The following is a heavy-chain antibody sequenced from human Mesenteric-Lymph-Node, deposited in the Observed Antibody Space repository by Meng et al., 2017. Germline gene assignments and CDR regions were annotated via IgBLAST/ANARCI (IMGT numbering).Heavy chain of an antibody. V-gene: IGHV4-38-2*02. J-gene: IGHJ5*02. D-gene: IGHD2-15*01. CDR1: GYSISSGYY. CDR3: AREAYCTGGGCYNWFDP. CDR2: IYNSGRT. Sequence: SETLSLTCGVSGYSISSGYYWGWIRQPPGKGLEWIGSIYNSGRTHYNPSLKSRVTTSVDTSKNQFSLKLTSVTAADTAVYDCAREAYCTGGGCYNWFDPWGQGTLVTVSS.